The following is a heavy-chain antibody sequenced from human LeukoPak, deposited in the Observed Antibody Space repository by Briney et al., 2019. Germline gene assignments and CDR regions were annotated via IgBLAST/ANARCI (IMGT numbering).Heavy chain of an antibody. CDR2: IYYSGST. Sequence: SETLSLTCTVSGGSISSSSYYWGWIRQPPGKGLEWIGSIYYSGSTYYNPSLKSRVTISVDTSKNQFSLKLSSVTAADTAVYYCARGMLWGSGSYYYAFDIWGQGTMVTVSS. D-gene: IGHD3-10*01. J-gene: IGHJ3*02. V-gene: IGHV4-39*01. CDR3: ARGMLWGSGSYYYAFDI. CDR1: GGSISSSSYY.